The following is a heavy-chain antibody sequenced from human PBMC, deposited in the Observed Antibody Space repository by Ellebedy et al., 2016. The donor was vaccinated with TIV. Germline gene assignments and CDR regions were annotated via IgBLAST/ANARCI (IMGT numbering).Heavy chain of an antibody. CDR3: AKLGFDILTGSGGMDV. J-gene: IGHJ6*02. V-gene: IGHV3-23*01. CDR1: GFTFSNYA. CDR2: ISRRGEYT. D-gene: IGHD3-9*01. Sequence: GESLKISCAASGFTFSNYAMSWVRRSPGKGLDWVSLISRRGEYTYYADSVKGRLTISRDNSMDTLYLQMDSLGVGDTAVYYCAKLGFDILTGSGGMDVWGQGTTVTVSS.